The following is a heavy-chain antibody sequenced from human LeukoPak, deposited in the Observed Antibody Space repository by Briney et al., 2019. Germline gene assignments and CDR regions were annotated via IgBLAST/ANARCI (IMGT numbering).Heavy chain of an antibody. CDR1: GFTFSVYA. CDR2: TSYDGSDK. D-gene: IGHD5-24*01. V-gene: IGHV3-30*04. Sequence: GGSLRLSCAASGFTFSVYAMHWVRQAPGTGLEWVAVTSYDGSDKYYADSVKGRFTISRDNSKNTLYLQMNSLRAEDTAVYYCARDRSDGFNYGDYWGQGTLVTGSS. J-gene: IGHJ4*02. CDR3: ARDRSDGFNYGDY.